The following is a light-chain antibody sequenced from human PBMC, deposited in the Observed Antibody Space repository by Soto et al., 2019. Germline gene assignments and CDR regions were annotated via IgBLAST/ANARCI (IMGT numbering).Light chain of an antibody. Sequence: ENVLTQSPGTLSLSPGERATLSCRASQSVSSSYLAWYQQKPGQAPRLLIYGASTRATGIPARFSGSGSGTEFTLTISSLQSEDFAVYYCQQYNNWPPITFGQGTRLEI. J-gene: IGKJ5*01. CDR2: GAS. V-gene: IGKV3-15*01. CDR1: QSVSSSY. CDR3: QQYNNWPPIT.